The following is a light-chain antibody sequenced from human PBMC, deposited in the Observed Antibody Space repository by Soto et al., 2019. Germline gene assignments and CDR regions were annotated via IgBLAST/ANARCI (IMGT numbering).Light chain of an antibody. CDR3: SSYTTANTYV. CDR2: EVS. V-gene: IGLV2-14*01. J-gene: IGLJ1*01. CDR1: SSDVGGYKY. Sequence: QSVLTQPASVSGSPGQSITISCTGTSSDVGGYKYVSWYQQHPGKAPKLMIYEVSTRPSGVSHRFSGSKSGNTASLTISGLQAEDAADYYCSSYTTANTYVFGTGTTSPS.